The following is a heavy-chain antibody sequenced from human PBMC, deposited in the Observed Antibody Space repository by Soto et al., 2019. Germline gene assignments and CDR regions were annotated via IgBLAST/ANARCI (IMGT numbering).Heavy chain of an antibody. CDR1: GGTFSSYA. D-gene: IGHD3-10*01. J-gene: IGHJ4*02. Sequence: QVQLVQSGAEVKKPGSSVKVSCKASGGTFSSYAISWVRQAPGQGLEWMGGIIPIFGTANYAQKFQGRVTIPGDKSTSTAYMEMSSLRSKDTAVYYCARVITMVRGVIVRGYFDYWGQGTLVTVSS. CDR3: ARVITMVRGVIVRGYFDY. V-gene: IGHV1-69*06. CDR2: IIPIFGTA.